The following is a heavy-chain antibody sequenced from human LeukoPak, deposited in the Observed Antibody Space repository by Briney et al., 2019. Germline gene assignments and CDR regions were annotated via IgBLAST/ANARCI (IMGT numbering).Heavy chain of an antibody. V-gene: IGHV4-4*09. CDR1: GGSISSYS. CDR2: IYTTGST. CDR3: ARQRDAFDL. J-gene: IGHJ3*01. Sequence: SETLSLTCTVSGGSISSYSWSWIRQSPGKGLEWIGYIYTTGSTNFNPSLKSRVTISVDTSKSLFSLKLSSVTAADTAVYYCARQRDAFDLWGRGTMVTVSS.